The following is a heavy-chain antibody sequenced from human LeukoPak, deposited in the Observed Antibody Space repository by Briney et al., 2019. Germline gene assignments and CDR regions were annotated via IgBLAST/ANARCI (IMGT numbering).Heavy chain of an antibody. J-gene: IGHJ6*02. CDR2: INSDGSST. CDR1: GFTFSSYW. Sequence: GGSLRLSCAASGFTFSSYWMHWVRQAPGKGLVWVSRINSDGSSTSYADSVKGRFTISRDNAKNTLYLQMNSLRAEDTAVYYCARDQLWFGTTYYYYGMDVWGLGTTVTVSS. CDR3: ARDQLWFGTTYYYYGMDV. D-gene: IGHD3-10*01. V-gene: IGHV3-74*01.